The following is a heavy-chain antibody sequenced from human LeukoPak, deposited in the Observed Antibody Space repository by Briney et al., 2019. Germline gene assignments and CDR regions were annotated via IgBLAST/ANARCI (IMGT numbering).Heavy chain of an antibody. J-gene: IGHJ4*02. CDR3: ATGGYYFDY. CDR2: IKSKYDGGTT. Sequence: PGGSLRLSCAASGXAFSNAWMNWVRQAPGKGREWVGRIKSKYDGGTTDYAAPVKGRFTISRDDSKNTLYMQMNSLKTEDTGVYYCATGGYYFDYWGQGTLVTVSS. V-gene: IGHV3-15*01. CDR1: GXAFSNAW.